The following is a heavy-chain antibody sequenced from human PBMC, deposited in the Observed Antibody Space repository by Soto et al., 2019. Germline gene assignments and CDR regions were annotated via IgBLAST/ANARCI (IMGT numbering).Heavy chain of an antibody. V-gene: IGHV3-23*01. CDR2: ISGSGGGT. Sequence: EVQLLESGGGLVQPGGSLRLSCAASGFTFSSYAMNWVRQAPGKGLEWVSTISGSGGGTYYADSVKGRFTVSGDDSKNTLYLQMNSLRAEDTAIYYCVKVGWDTMTTVTKGYFQHWGQGTLVTVSS. D-gene: IGHD4-17*01. CDR3: VKVGWDTMTTVTKGYFQH. J-gene: IGHJ1*01. CDR1: GFTFSSYA.